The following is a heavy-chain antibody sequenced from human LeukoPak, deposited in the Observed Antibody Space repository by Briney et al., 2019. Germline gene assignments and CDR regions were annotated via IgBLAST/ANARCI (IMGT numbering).Heavy chain of an antibody. J-gene: IGHJ5*02. D-gene: IGHD3-22*01. CDR2: IYHSETT. CDR1: GGSISSSSDY. Sequence: MSSETLSLTCSVSGGSISSSSDYWGWVRQPPGKGLEWIGSIYHSETTYYNPSLKSRVIISVDTSKNQFSLKLNSVIAADTAVYYCGRPNPDSSGYYGSFDPWGQGILVTVSS. V-gene: IGHV4-39*01. CDR3: GRPNPDSSGYYGSFDP.